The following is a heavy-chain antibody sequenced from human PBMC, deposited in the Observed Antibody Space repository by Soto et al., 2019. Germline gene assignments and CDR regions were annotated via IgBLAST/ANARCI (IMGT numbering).Heavy chain of an antibody. D-gene: IGHD1-26*01. Sequence: EVQLVESGGGLVQPGGSLRLSCAASGFTFSSYSMNWVRQAPGKGLEWVSYISSSSSTIYYADSVKGRFTISRDNAKHSLYLQMNSLTDEYTAVYYCARDGGSLGYWGQGTLVTVSS. CDR3: ARDGGSLGY. CDR2: ISSSSSTI. J-gene: IGHJ4*02. V-gene: IGHV3-48*02. CDR1: GFTFSSYS.